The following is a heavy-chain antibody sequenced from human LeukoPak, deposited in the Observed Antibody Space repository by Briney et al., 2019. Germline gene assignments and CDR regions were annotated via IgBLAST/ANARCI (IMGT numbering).Heavy chain of an antibody. CDR3: ARDMWYGMDV. J-gene: IGHJ6*02. CDR1: GGSISSGGYY. Sequence: PSETLSLTCTVSGGSISSGGYYWSWIRQHPGKGLEWIGYIYYSGSTYYNPSLKSRVTISVDASKNQFSLKLSSVTAADTAVYYCARDMWYGMDVWGQGTTVTVSS. V-gene: IGHV4-31*03. D-gene: IGHD2-21*01. CDR2: IYYSGST.